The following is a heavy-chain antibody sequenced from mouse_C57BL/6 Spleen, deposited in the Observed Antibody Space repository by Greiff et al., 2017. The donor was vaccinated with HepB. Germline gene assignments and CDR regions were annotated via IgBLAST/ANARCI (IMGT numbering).Heavy chain of an antibody. CDR3: ARGTYDYDVGY. Sequence: QVQLQQSGAELAKPGASVKLSCKASGYTFTSYWMHWVKQRPGQGLEWIGYINPSSGYTKYNQKFKDKATLTAEKSSSPAYMQLSSLTYEDSAVYYCARGTYDYDVGYWGQGTTLTVSS. D-gene: IGHD2-4*01. CDR2: INPSSGYT. J-gene: IGHJ2*01. CDR1: GYTFTSYW. V-gene: IGHV1-7*01.